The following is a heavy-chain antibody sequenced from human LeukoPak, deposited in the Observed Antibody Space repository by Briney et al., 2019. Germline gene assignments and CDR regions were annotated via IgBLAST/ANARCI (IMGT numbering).Heavy chain of an antibody. CDR2: IQYDGTNK. CDR1: GFTFSSYG. V-gene: IGHV3-30*02. D-gene: IGHD3-3*01. J-gene: IGHJ4*02. CDR3: AKDVTIFGVVITPGEY. Sequence: GSPRLSCAASGFTFSSYGMHWVRQAPGKGLEWVSFIQYDGTNKYYADSVKGRFTISRDNSKTTLYLQMNSLRAEDTAVYYCAKDVTIFGVVITPGEYWGQGTLVTVSS.